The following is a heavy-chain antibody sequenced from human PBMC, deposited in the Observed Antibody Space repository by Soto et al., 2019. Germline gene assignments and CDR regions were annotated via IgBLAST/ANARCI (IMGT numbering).Heavy chain of an antibody. CDR2: IYYSGST. V-gene: IGHV4-39*01. CDR3: ARLGGYYGRDFDY. D-gene: IGHD3-22*01. CDR1: GGSISSSSYY. Sequence: SETLSLTCTVSGGSISSSSYYWGWIRQPPGKGLEWIGSIYYSGSTYYNPSLKSRVTISVDTSKNQFSLKLSSVTAADTAVYYCARLGGYYGRDFDYWGQGTLVTVSS. J-gene: IGHJ4*02.